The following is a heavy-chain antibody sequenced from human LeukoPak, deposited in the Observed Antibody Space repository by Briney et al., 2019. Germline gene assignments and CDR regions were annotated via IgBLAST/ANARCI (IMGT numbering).Heavy chain of an antibody. Sequence: GGSLRLSCAASGFTFSSYWMSWVRQAPGKGLEWVANIRPNGNMTYYTDSVKGRFTISRDNTKNSLYLQMNSLRAEDTAVYYCAKGLAHSEGYWGQGTLVTVSS. V-gene: IGHV3-7*04. CDR3: AKGLAHSEGY. D-gene: IGHD3-3*02. CDR1: GFTFSSYW. J-gene: IGHJ4*02. CDR2: IRPNGNMT.